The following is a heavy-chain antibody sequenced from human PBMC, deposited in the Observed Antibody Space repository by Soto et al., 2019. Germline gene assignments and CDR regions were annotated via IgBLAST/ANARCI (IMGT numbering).Heavy chain of an antibody. CDR1: GGTFSSYA. CDR3: ALEFYCGGDCYGVRSYYYGMDV. Sequence: QVQLVQSGAEVKKPGSSVKVSCKASGGTFSSYAISWVRQAPGQELEWMGGIIPIFGTANYAQRFQGRVTITADKSTSTAYMELSILRPADTAVYYCALEFYCGGDCYGVRSYYYGMDVWGQGPTVTVSS. J-gene: IGHJ6*02. CDR2: IIPIFGTA. V-gene: IGHV1-69*06. D-gene: IGHD2-21*02.